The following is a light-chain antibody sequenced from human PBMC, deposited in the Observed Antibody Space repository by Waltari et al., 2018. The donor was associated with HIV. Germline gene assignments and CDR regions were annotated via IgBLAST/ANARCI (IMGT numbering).Light chain of an antibody. J-gene: IGLJ3*02. V-gene: IGLV1-40*01. CDR3: QSYDSSLSTVL. Sequence: QSVLTQPPSVSGAPGQTVTISCTGSSSNIGAHYGVHWYQPRPGTAPRLLIFSDHNRPSGVPDRFSGSRSGTSASLAITGLQAEDESDYYCQSYDSSLSTVLFGGGTKLTVL. CDR1: SSNIGAHYG. CDR2: SDH.